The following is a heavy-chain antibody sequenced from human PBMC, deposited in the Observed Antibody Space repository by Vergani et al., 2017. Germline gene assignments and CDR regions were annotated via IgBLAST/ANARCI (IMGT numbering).Heavy chain of an antibody. D-gene: IGHD3-3*01. Sequence: VQLVESRGGVVQPGRSLRLSCAASGFTFSSYSMHWVRQAPGKGLEWVSYISSSSSTIYYADSVKGRFTISRDNAKNLLYLQMNSLRAEDTAVYYCARSGSGTVKDWGQGTLVTVSS. CDR1: GFTFSSYS. CDR2: ISSSSSTI. V-gene: IGHV3-48*04. CDR3: ARSGSGTVKD. J-gene: IGHJ4*02.